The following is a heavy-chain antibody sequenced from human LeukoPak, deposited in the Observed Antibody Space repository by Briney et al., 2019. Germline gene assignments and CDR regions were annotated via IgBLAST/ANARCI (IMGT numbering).Heavy chain of an antibody. J-gene: IGHJ6*02. CDR2: ISGSGGST. CDR1: GFTFSSYA. D-gene: IGHD4-17*01. CDR3: AKSHGDYYYYYGMDV. V-gene: IGHV3-23*01. Sequence: GGSLRLSCAASGFTFSSYAMSWVRQAPGKGLEWVSAISGSGGSTYHADSVKGRFTISRDNSKNTLYLQMNSLRAEDTAVYYCAKSHGDYYYYYGMDVWGQGTTVTISS.